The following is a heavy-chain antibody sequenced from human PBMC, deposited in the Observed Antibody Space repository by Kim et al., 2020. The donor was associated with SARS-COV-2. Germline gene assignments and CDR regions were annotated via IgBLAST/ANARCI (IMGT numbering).Heavy chain of an antibody. Sequence: YAQKFQGIVTMTRDTSTSTVYMELSSLRSEDTAVYYCAREVDSLSAFDIWGQGTMVTVSS. CDR3: AREVDSLSAFDI. V-gene: IGHV1-46*01. J-gene: IGHJ3*02. D-gene: IGHD2-21*01.